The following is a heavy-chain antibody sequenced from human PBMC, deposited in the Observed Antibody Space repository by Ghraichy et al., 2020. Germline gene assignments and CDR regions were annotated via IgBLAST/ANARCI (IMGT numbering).Heavy chain of an antibody. J-gene: IGHJ4*02. V-gene: IGHV3-9*01. CDR1: GFTFDDYA. D-gene: IGHD4-17*01. Sequence: GGSLRLSCAASGFTFDDYAMHWVRQAPGKGLEWVSGISWNSGNIGYADSVKGRFTISRDNAKNSLYLQINSLRAEDTAFYYCAKGDYGDYHCDFDYWGQGTLVTVSS. CDR3: AKGDYGDYHCDFDY. CDR2: ISWNSGNI.